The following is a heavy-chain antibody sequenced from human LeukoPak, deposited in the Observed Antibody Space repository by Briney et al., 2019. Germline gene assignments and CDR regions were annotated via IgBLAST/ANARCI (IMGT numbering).Heavy chain of an antibody. CDR3: ARRVGIAARPGRYYFDY. CDR2: IIPIFCTA. Sequence: SVKVSCKASVGIFSSYAISWVRQAPGKALEWMGGIIPIFCTANYAQKLQDRLTINADESTHTAYIAQNSLRSEDTAVHYCARRVGIAARPGRYYFDYWGQGTLVTVSS. CDR1: VGIFSSYA. V-gene: IGHV1-69*13. D-gene: IGHD6-6*01. J-gene: IGHJ4*02.